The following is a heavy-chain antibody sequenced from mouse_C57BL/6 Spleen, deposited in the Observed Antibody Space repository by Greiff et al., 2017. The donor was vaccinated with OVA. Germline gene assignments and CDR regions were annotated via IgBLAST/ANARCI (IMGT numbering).Heavy chain of an antibody. CDR2: IDPSDSYT. CDR3: AKANWDWYFDV. Sequence: QVQLQQPGAELVKPGASVKLSCKASGYTFTSYWMQWVKQRPGQGLEWIGEIDPSDSYTNYNQKFKGKAPLTVDTSSSTAYMQLSSLTSEDSAVYYCAKANWDWYFDVWGTGTTVTVSS. J-gene: IGHJ1*03. CDR1: GYTFTSYW. V-gene: IGHV1-50*01. D-gene: IGHD4-1*01.